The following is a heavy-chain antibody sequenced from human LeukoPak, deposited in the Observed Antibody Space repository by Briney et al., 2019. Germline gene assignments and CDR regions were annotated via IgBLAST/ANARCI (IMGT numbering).Heavy chain of an antibody. V-gene: IGHV4-34*01. CDR3: ARGPKHYDSSGPDYYYYYMDV. Sequence: KPSETLSLTCAVYGGSFSGYYWSWIRQPPGKGLEWIGEINHSGSTNYNPSLKSRVTISVDTSKNQFSLKLSSVTAADTAVYYCARGPKHYDSSGPDYYYYYMDVWGKGTTVTVSS. J-gene: IGHJ6*03. D-gene: IGHD3-22*01. CDR1: GGSFSGYY. CDR2: INHSGST.